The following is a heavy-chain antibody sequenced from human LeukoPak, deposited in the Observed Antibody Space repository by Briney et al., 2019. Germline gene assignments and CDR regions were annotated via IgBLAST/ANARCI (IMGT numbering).Heavy chain of an antibody. Sequence: GGSLRLSCAASGFTFSSYSMNWVRQAPGKGLEWVSSISSSSSYIYYADSVKGRFTISRDNAKNSLYLQMNSRRAEDTAVYYCARVPSFGVYMDVWGKGTTVTVSS. CDR1: GFTFSSYS. V-gene: IGHV3-21*01. J-gene: IGHJ6*03. D-gene: IGHD2-8*01. CDR2: ISSSSSYI. CDR3: ARVPSFGVYMDV.